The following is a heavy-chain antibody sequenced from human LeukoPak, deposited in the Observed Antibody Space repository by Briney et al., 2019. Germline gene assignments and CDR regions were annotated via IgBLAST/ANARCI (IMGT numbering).Heavy chain of an antibody. CDR2: ISFSSTHI. D-gene: IGHD6-13*01. J-gene: IGHJ1*01. CDR3: ARDLARETSSGWWDQP. V-gene: IGHV3-21*06. Sequence: PGGSLRLSCAASGFIFSNYGMSWVRQAPGKGLEWVSSISFSSTHIYYADSIQGRFTISRDNAENSLYLQMNSLRSEDTAVYYCARDLARETSSGWWDQPWGQGTLVTVSS. CDR1: GFIFSNYG.